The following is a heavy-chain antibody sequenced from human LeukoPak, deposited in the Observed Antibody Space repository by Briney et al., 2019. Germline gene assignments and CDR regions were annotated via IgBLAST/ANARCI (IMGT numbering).Heavy chain of an antibody. J-gene: IGHJ6*03. D-gene: IGHD2-2*02. V-gene: IGHV4-4*07. CDR2: LYTSGST. Sequence: SETLSLTCTVSGGSISSYYWSWIRQPAGKGLEWIGRLYTSGSTNYNPSLKSRVTMSVDTSKNQFSLKLSSVTAADTAVYYCAREGCSSTSCYRGYYMDVWGKGTTVTVSS. CDR3: AREGCSSTSCYRGYYMDV. CDR1: GGSISSYY.